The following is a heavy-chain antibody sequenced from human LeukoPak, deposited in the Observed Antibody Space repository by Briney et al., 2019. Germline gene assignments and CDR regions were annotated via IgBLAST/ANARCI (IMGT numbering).Heavy chain of an antibody. Sequence: GGTLRLSCAASGFTVSSNYFSWVRQGPGKGLEWVSVIYSGGTTYYADSVKGRFTISRDNSKNTLYLQMNSLRAEDTAVYYCAREYCSGGSCYPNWFDPWGQGTLVTVSS. J-gene: IGHJ5*02. V-gene: IGHV3-53*01. D-gene: IGHD2-15*01. CDR3: AREYCSGGSCYPNWFDP. CDR2: IYSGGTT. CDR1: GFTVSSNY.